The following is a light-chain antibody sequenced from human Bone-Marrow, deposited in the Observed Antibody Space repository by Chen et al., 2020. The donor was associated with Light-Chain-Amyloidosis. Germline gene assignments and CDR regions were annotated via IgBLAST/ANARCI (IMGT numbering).Light chain of an antibody. Sequence: SYELTQPPSVSVSPGQTARITCSGEDLPTKYAYKDQQKPGQAPVLVIHRDTGRPSGISERFSGSSSGTTATLTISGVQAEDEADYHCQSADSSGTYEVIFGGGTKLTVL. CDR2: RDT. V-gene: IGLV3-25*03. CDR3: QSADSSGTYEVI. CDR1: DLPTKY. J-gene: IGLJ2*01.